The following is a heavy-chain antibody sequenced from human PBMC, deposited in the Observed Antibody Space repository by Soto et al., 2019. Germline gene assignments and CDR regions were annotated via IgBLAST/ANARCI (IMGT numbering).Heavy chain of an antibody. CDR1: GFSLTSGVG. J-gene: IGHJ4*02. CDR2: AYWDDDN. D-gene: IGHD1-20*01. Sequence: QITLKESGPTLVKPTQTLTLTCSFSGFSLTSGVGVGWIRQPPGKALEWLGFAYWDDDNRYSPSLRSRLTLTKDTSRSQVVLTMANMAPVDTGTYFCAHRRGGYNWDDGYFDYWGQGTLVTVSS. V-gene: IGHV2-5*02. CDR3: AHRRGGYNWDDGYFDY.